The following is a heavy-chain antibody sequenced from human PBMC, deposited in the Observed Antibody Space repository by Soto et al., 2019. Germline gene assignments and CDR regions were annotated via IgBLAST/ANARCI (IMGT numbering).Heavy chain of an antibody. J-gene: IGHJ4*02. V-gene: IGHV3-7*03. CDR1: GFTFSSHW. CDR3: AKVLSSGWYFDY. D-gene: IGHD6-19*01. Sequence: EVQLVESGGGLVQPGGSLRLSCAASGFTFSSHWMNWVRQAPGKGLEWVANIKQDGSEKYYVDSVKGRFTISRDNAKNSLYLQMDSLRAEDTAVYYCAKVLSSGWYFDYWGQGTLVTVSS. CDR2: IKQDGSEK.